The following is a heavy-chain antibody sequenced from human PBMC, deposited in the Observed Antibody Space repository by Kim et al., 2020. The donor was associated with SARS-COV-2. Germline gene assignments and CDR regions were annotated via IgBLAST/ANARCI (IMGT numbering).Heavy chain of an antibody. CDR3: ARGSGSLSDY. J-gene: IGHJ4*02. CDR2: ST. Sequence: STNYNPSLKSRVTISVDTSKNQFSLKLSSVTAADTAVYYCARGSGSLSDYWGQGTLVTVSS. V-gene: IGHV4-59*09. D-gene: IGHD1-26*01.